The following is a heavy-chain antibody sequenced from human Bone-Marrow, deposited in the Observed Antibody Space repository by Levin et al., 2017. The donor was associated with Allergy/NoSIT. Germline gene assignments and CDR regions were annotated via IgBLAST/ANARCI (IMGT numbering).Heavy chain of an antibody. D-gene: IGHD4-17*01. CDR2: VSYSGTT. J-gene: IGHJ3*02. Sequence: KASETLSLTCSVSGGSVRSQNYYWSWIRQPPGKPLEWIGYVSYSGTTTYSPSLESRVTISLGTSENQFSLRLTSLTAADTAVYYCARDHGDSSDAFAIWGQGTMVTVSS. V-gene: IGHV4-61*01. CDR1: GGSVRSQNYY. CDR3: ARDHGDSSDAFAI.